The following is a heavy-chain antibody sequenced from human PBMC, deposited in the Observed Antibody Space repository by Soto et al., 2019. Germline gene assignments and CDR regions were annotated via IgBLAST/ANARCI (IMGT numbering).Heavy chain of an antibody. V-gene: IGHV1-18*01. Sequence: ASVKVSCKASGYTFTSYGISWVRQAPGQGLEWMGWISAYNGNTNYAQKLQGRVTMTTDTSTSTAYMELRSLRSDDTAVYYCARLGYYYGSGSLENHFDYWGQGTLVTVSS. CDR1: GYTFTSYG. CDR2: ISAYNGNT. D-gene: IGHD3-10*01. J-gene: IGHJ4*02. CDR3: ARLGYYYGSGSLENHFDY.